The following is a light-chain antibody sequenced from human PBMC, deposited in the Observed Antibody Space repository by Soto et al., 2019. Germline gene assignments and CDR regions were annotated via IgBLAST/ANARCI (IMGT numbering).Light chain of an antibody. Sequence: DIQMTQSPSTLSASVGDRVTITCRASQSISSWLAWYQQKPGKAPKLLIYDASSLESGVTSRFSGSGSGTEFPLTISSLQPDDFATYYCQQFNSYLFTFGPGTKVDIK. J-gene: IGKJ3*01. CDR3: QQFNSYLFT. V-gene: IGKV1-5*01. CDR1: QSISSW. CDR2: DAS.